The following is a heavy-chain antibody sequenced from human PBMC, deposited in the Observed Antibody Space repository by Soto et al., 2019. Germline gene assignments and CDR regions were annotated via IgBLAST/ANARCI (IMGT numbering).Heavy chain of an antibody. D-gene: IGHD6-13*01. CDR1: GGTFSSYA. CDR2: IIPIFGTA. J-gene: IGHJ1*01. V-gene: IGHV1-69*13. CDR3: ARDNPGIAAAGTGGY. Sequence: ASVKVSCKASGGTFSSYAISWVRQAPGQGLEWMGGIIPIFGTANYAQKFQGRVTITADESTSTAYMELSSLRSEDTAVYYCARDNPGIAAAGTGGYWGQGTRVTVSS.